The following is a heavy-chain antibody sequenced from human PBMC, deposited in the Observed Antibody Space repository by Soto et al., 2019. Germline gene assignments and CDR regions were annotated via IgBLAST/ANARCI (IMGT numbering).Heavy chain of an antibody. V-gene: IGHV4-30-2*01. CDR1: GGSISSGAYS. CDR2: IYHTGSS. CDR3: AQEGDYSAYDI. J-gene: IGHJ3*02. D-gene: IGHD4-17*01. Sequence: QLQLQESGSGLVKPSQTLSLTCTVSGGSISSGAYSWGWIRQPPGKGLEWIGYIYHTGSSYYTPSLKSRVTISVDKSKNHFSLELTSVTAADTAVYFCAQEGDYSAYDIWGQGTMVIVSS.